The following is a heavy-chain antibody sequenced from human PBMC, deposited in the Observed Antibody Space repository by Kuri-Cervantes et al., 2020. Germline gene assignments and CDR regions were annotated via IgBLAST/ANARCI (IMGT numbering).Heavy chain of an antibody. CDR1: GFIFDDFA. V-gene: IGHV3-9*01. Sequence: SLKISCVTSGFIFDDFAMHWVRQSPEKGLEWVAGITWNSGSRAYADSVKGRFTISRDNSKNTLYLQMNSLRAEDTAVYYCARDNSYNWNYVGWFDPWGQGTLVTVSS. CDR3: ARDNSYNWNYVGWFDP. D-gene: IGHD1-7*01. CDR2: ITWNSGSR. J-gene: IGHJ5*02.